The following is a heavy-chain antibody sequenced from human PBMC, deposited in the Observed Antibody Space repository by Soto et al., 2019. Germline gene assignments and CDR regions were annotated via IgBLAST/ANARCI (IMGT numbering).Heavy chain of an antibody. D-gene: IGHD3-22*01. V-gene: IGHV5-10-1*01. CDR2: IDPSDSQT. Sequence: GESLKISCKGSGYSFAGYWITRGRQKPGKGLGWMGRIDPSDSQTYYSPSFRGHVTISATKSITTVFLQWSSLRASDTAMYYCARQIYDSDTGPNFQYYFDSWGQGTSVTVSS. J-gene: IGHJ4*02. CDR3: ARQIYDSDTGPNFQYYFDS. CDR1: GYSFAGYW.